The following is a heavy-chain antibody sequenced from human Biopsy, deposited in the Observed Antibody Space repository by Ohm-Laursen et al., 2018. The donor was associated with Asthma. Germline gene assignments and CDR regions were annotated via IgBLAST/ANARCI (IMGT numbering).Heavy chain of an antibody. V-gene: IGHV1-69*13. CDR2: INSVFGTT. D-gene: IGHD2-2*01. CDR3: ARKAGSCISRTCYSLDF. CDR1: GGTFDTYV. Sequence: VKISCKSLGGTFDTYVIGWVRQAPGQGLEWMGGINSVFGTTTYPQKFQDRVTITADDSTSTVYMELSGLRSEDTAVYYCARKAGSCISRTCYSLDFWGQGTLVTVSS. J-gene: IGHJ4*02.